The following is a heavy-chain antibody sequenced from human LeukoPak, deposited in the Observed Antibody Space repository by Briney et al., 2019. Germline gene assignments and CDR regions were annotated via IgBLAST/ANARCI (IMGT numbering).Heavy chain of an antibody. J-gene: IGHJ4*02. D-gene: IGHD6-13*01. V-gene: IGHV3-72*01. CDR2: IRNKANSYTS. Sequence: GGSLRLSCAASGFTFSDYYMDWVRQAPGKGLEWIGRIRNKANSYTSEYAAPVKGKFTISRDDSKNSLYLQVNSLKTEDTAVYYCTRRAAAGALDYWGQGTLVTVSS. CDR3: TRRAAAGALDY. CDR1: GFTFSDYY.